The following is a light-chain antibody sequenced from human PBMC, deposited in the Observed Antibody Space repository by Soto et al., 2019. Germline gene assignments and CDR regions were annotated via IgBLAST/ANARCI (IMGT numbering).Light chain of an antibody. CDR2: GAS. CDR1: QSVSSSY. V-gene: IGKV3-20*01. CDR3: QQYGGSPPFT. J-gene: IGKJ3*01. Sequence: EIVLTQSPGTLSLSPGERATLSCRASQSVSSSYLAWYQQKPGQAPMLLISGASSRATGIPDRFSGSGSGTDFTLTISRLEPEDFAVYYCQQYGGSPPFTFGPGTKVDIK.